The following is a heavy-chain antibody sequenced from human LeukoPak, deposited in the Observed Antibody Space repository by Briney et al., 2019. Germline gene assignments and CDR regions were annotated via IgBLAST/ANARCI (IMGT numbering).Heavy chain of an antibody. CDR2: IYYSGST. J-gene: IGHJ4*02. CDR3: ITYSYGLIFDY. V-gene: IGHV4-39*01. D-gene: IGHD5-18*01. CDR1: GGSISSSSYY. Sequence: SETLSLTCTVSGGSISSSSYYWGWIRQPPGKGLEWIGSIYYSGSTYYNPSLKSRVTISVDTSKNQFSLKLSSATAADTAVYYCITYSYGLIFDYWGQGTLVTVSS.